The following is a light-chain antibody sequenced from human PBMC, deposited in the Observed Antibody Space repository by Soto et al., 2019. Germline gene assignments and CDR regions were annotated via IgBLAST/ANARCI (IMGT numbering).Light chain of an antibody. J-gene: IGKJ2*01. V-gene: IGKV2-28*01. CDR3: MHALQTPQYT. CDR2: LGS. Sequence: DIVMTQSPLSLPVTPGEPASISCRSSQSLLHSNGYNYLDWYLQKPGQSPQLLIYLGSNRASGVPYRFSGSGSGTDFTLKISRVESEDVGVYYCMHALQTPQYTFGQGTKLEIK. CDR1: QSLLHSNGYNY.